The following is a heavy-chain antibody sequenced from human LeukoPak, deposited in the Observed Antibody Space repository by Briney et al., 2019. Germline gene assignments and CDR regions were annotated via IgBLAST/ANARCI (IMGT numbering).Heavy chain of an antibody. Sequence: GASVKVSCKASGGTFSSYAISWVRQAPGQGLEWMGGIIPIFGTANYAQKFQGRVTITADESTSTAYMELSSLRSEDTAVYYCARGVVPAAIKLQAFDIWGQGTMVTVSS. V-gene: IGHV1-69*13. D-gene: IGHD2-2*01. J-gene: IGHJ3*02. CDR2: IIPIFGTA. CDR1: GGTFSSYA. CDR3: ARGVVPAAIKLQAFDI.